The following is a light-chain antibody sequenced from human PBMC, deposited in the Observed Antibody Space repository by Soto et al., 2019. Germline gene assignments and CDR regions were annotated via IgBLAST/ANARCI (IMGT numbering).Light chain of an antibody. V-gene: IGKV1-12*01. CDR3: QQAHSFPRT. Sequence: IQLTQSPSSVSASVGDRVTITCRASQGINNWSAWYQQKPGKVPKLLIDAASSLQSGVPSRFSGSGAWTYFTLIISSLPHEDVASYYCQQAHSFPRTFGQGTKLEIK. CDR2: AAS. J-gene: IGKJ2*01. CDR1: QGINNW.